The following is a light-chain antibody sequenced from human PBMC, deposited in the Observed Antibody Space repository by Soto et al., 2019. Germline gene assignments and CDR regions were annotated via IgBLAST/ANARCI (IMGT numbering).Light chain of an antibody. CDR1: QSVSGNY. CDR3: QQLNSYPIT. V-gene: IGKV3-20*01. Sequence: PGQRATLYCSASQSVSGNYLAWYQQKPGQAPSLLMHGASSRVTGIPERFSGSGSGTDVTLTISRLEPEYFATYYCQQLNSYPITFGQGTRLEIK. CDR2: GAS. J-gene: IGKJ5*01.